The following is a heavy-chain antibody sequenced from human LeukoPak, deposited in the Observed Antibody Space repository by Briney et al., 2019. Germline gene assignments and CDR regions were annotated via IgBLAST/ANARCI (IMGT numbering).Heavy chain of an antibody. CDR2: IRNKAYGGTT. V-gene: IGHV3-49*04. CDR3: TRIHYNWFDP. CDR1: GFTFGDYA. Sequence: GGSLRLSCTASGFTFGDYAMSWVRQAPGKGLEWVGFIRNKAYGGTTEYAASVKGRFTISRDDSKSIAYLQMNSLKTEDTAVYYCTRIHYNWFDPWGQGTLVTVSS. J-gene: IGHJ5*02.